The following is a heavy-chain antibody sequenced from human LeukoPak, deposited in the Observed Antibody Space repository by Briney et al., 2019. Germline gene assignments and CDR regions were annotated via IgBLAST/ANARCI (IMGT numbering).Heavy chain of an antibody. Sequence: PSETLSLTCTVAGVSISNYYCSWIRQPARKGLEWVGRIYTIGSTNYNPSLKSRVTMSVDTSKNQFSLKLSSVSAADTAMYYCTRGSGEAAGGYFQHWGQGTLVTVSS. J-gene: IGHJ1*01. CDR1: GVSISNYY. D-gene: IGHD6-13*01. V-gene: IGHV4-4*07. CDR2: IYTIGST. CDR3: TRGSGEAAGGYFQH.